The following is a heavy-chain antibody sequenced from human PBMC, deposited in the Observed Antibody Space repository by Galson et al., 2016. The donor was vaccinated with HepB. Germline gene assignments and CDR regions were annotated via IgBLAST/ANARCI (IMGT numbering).Heavy chain of an antibody. D-gene: IGHD6-19*01. CDR3: ARGPYSSGWYGMDV. Sequence: SLRLSCAASGFTVRSSYMSWVRQAPGKGLEWVSVIYDGGSTYYADSVKGRFIISRDNSKNTVYLQMNSLRADDTAVYYCARGPYSSGWYGMDVWGQGTLVTVSS. CDR1: GFTVRSSY. J-gene: IGHJ6*02. CDR2: IYDGGST. V-gene: IGHV3-53*01.